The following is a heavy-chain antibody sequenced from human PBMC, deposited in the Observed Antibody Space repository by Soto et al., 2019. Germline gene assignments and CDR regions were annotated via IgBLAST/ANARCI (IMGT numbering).Heavy chain of an antibody. CDR1: GFTFSSYA. CDR3: ARKNHMGGPPGGWYFAL. J-gene: IGHJ2*01. Sequence: QVQLVESGGGVVQPGRSLRLSCAASGFTFSSYAMHWVRQAPGKGLEWVAVISYDGSNKYYADSVKGRFTISRDNSKKPLYLKRNSGRAEDRAVFYGARKNHMGGPPGGWYFALGGVGPLFTVS. D-gene: IGHD3-16*01. CDR2: ISYDGSNK. V-gene: IGHV3-30-3*01.